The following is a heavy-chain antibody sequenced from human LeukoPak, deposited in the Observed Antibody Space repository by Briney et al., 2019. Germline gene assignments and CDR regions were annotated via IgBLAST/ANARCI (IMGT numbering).Heavy chain of an antibody. CDR1: GYTFTSYA. D-gene: IGHD1-14*01. CDR2: INTNTGNP. CDR3: ARGSFLGWAEPSDYPY. V-gene: IGHV7-4-1*02. Sequence: GASVKVSCKASGYTFTSYAMNWVRQAPGQGLEWMGWINTNTGNPTYAQGFTGRFVFSLDTSVSTAYLQISSLKAEDTAVYYCARGSFLGWAEPSDYPYWGQGTLVTVSS. J-gene: IGHJ4*02.